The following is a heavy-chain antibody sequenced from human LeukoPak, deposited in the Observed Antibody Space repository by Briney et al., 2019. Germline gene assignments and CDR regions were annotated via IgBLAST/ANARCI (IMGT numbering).Heavy chain of an antibody. D-gene: IGHD5-12*01. Sequence: GGSLRLSCSASGFTFGSYAMHWVRQAPGKGLEYVSAISSNGGSTYYADSVKGRFTISRDNSKNTLYLQMSSLRAEDTAVYYCVKDGTTDGGYGDFDYWGQGTLVTVSS. CDR3: VKDGTTDGGYGDFDY. V-gene: IGHV3-64D*06. CDR2: ISSNGGST. CDR1: GFTFGSYA. J-gene: IGHJ4*02.